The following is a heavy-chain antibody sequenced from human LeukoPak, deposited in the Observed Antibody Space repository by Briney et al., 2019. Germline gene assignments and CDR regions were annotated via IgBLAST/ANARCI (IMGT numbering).Heavy chain of an antibody. V-gene: IGHV4-30-2*01. CDR3: ARSQAGAYDS. D-gene: IGHD6-13*01. Sequence: PSQTLSLTCTVSGGSISSGGYYWSWIRQPPGKGLEWIGYIYHSGSTYYNPSLKSRVTVSVDASTNQFSLKLSSLTAADTAVYYCARSQAGAYDSWGQGTLVTVSS. CDR2: IYHSGST. CDR1: GGSISSGGYY. J-gene: IGHJ4*02.